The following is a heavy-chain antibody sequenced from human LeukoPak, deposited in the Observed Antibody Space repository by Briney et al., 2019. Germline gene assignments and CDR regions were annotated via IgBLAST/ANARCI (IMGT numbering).Heavy chain of an antibody. V-gene: IGHV1-2*02. Sequence: RASVKVSCKASGYTFTGYYMHWVRQAPGQGLEWMGWINPNSGGTNYAQEFQGRVTMTRDTSISTAYMELSRLRSDDTAVYYCARDPDIVGAKQGNYWGQGTLVTVSS. CDR2: INPNSGGT. J-gene: IGHJ4*02. D-gene: IGHD1-26*01. CDR1: GYTFTGYY. CDR3: ARDPDIVGAKQGNY.